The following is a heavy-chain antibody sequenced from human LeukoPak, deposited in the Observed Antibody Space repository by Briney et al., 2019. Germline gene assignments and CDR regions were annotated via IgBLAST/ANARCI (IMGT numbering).Heavy chain of an antibody. Sequence: GGSLRLSCAASGFTFSSYWMSWVRQAPGKGLEWVANIKQDGSEKYYVDSVKGRFTISRDNAKNSLYLQMNSLRAEDTAVYYCARSKLRFLEWLFDAFDIWGQGTMVTVSS. J-gene: IGHJ3*02. V-gene: IGHV3-7*01. CDR1: GFTFSSYW. CDR3: ARSKLRFLEWLFDAFDI. CDR2: IKQDGSEK. D-gene: IGHD3-3*01.